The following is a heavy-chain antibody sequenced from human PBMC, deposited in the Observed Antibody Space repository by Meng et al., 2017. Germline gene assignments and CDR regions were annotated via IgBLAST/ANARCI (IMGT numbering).Heavy chain of an antibody. V-gene: IGHV3-53*01. CDR2: IYSGGST. Sequence: VRLAESGGGLIPPGGSLSLSCTASGFSVTTSYMSWVRQAPGKGLEWVSVIYSGGSTYYADSVKGRFSISRDNSKNTLYLQMNSLRAEDTAVYFCARDSSSGWYHNYWGQGTLVTVSS. D-gene: IGHD6-19*01. CDR1: GFSVTTSY. J-gene: IGHJ4*02. CDR3: ARDSSSGWYHNY.